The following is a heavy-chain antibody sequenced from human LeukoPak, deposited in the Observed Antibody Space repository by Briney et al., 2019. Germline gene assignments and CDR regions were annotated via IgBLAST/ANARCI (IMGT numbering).Heavy chain of an antibody. CDR2: INPSAGST. CDR1: GYTFTSYY. Sequence: ASVKVSCKASGYTFTSYYMHWVRQAPGQGLEWMGIINPSAGSTSYAQKFQGRVTMTRDMSTSTVYMELSSLRSEDTAVYYCARSPGSYPYYFDYWGQGTLVTVSS. V-gene: IGHV1-46*01. CDR3: ARSPGSYPYYFDY. D-gene: IGHD1-26*01. J-gene: IGHJ4*02.